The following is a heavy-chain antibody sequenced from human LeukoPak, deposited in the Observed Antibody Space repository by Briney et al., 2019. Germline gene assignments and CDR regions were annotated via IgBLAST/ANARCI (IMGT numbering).Heavy chain of an antibody. J-gene: IGHJ4*02. CDR2: ISSGSDIL. D-gene: IGHD1-14*01. Sequence: PGGSLRLSCAASGFTFNKYDMNWVRQAPGKGLEWISFISSGSDILHYADSVEGRFTISRDNAQNSLYLQMHSLRAEDTALYYRVKVGRTNHDNFFENWGQGALVTVSS. V-gene: IGHV3-48*01. CDR1: GFTFNKYD. CDR3: VKVGRTNHDNFFEN.